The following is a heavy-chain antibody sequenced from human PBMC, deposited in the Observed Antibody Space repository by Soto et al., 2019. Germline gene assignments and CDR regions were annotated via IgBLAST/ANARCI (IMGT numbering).Heavy chain of an antibody. CDR3: ARQADY. V-gene: IGHV3-53*02. J-gene: IGHJ4*02. CDR1: XXXXXXXX. Sequence: EVQLVETGGGLIQPGGSXXXXXXXXXXXXXXXXMSWVRQAPGRGLEWVSVIYSGGTTYYADSVKGRFTISRDNSKNTLYLQMNSLRAEDTAVYYCARQADYWGQGTLVTVSS. CDR2: IYSGGTT.